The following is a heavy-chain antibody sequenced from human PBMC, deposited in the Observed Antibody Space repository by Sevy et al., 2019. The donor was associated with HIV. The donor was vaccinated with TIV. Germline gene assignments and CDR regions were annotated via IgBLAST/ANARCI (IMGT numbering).Heavy chain of an antibody. CDR2: ISYDGSNK. J-gene: IGHJ4*02. Sequence: GGSLRLSCAASGFTFSSYGMHWVRQAPGKGLEWVAVISYDGSNKYYADSVKGRFTISRDNSKNTLYLQMNSLRAEDTDVYYCAKDHRRGSSWGLPKGIDYWGQGTLVTVSS. CDR3: AKDHRRGSSWGLPKGIDY. D-gene: IGHD6-13*01. V-gene: IGHV3-30*18. CDR1: GFTFSSYG.